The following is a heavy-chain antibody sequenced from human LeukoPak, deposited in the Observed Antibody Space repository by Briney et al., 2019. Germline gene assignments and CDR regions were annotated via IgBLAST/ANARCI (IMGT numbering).Heavy chain of an antibody. J-gene: IGHJ5*02. CDR1: GGSFSGYY. CDR2: INHSGSN. V-gene: IGHV4-34*01. Sequence: SETLSLTCAVYGGSFSGYYWSWVRQAPGKGLEWIGEINHSGSNKYNPSLKSRVTISVDTSKNQFSLKLSSVTAADTAVYYCARRGRRIVLMVYAPNWFDPWGQGTLVIVSS. CDR3: ARRGRRIVLMVYAPNWFDP. D-gene: IGHD2-8*01.